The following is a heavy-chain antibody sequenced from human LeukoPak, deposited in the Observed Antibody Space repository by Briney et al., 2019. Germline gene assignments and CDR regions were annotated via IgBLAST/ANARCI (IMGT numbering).Heavy chain of an antibody. CDR3: AKDLEMTTINGVDY. Sequence: GRSLRLSCAASGFTFSSYGMHWVRQAPGKGLEWVAVISYDGSKKDYADSVKGRFTISRDNSKNTLYLQMNSLRAEDTAVYYCAKDLEMTTINGVDYWGQGTLVTVPS. CDR1: GFTFSSYG. D-gene: IGHD5-24*01. J-gene: IGHJ4*02. CDR2: ISYDGSKK. V-gene: IGHV3-30*18.